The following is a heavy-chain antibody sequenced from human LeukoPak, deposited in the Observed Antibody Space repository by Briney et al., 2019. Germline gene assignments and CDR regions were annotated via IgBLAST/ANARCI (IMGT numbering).Heavy chain of an antibody. V-gene: IGHV1-69*04. CDR1: GGTFSSYA. Sequence: GASVKVSCKASGGTFSSYAISWVRQAPGQGLEWMGRIIPIFGIANYAQRFQGRVTITADKSTSTAYMELSSLRSEDTAVYYCARDRCSSTSCYRVNNWSDPWGQGTLVTVSS. CDR3: ARDRCSSTSCYRVNNWSDP. D-gene: IGHD2-2*01. J-gene: IGHJ5*02. CDR2: IIPIFGIA.